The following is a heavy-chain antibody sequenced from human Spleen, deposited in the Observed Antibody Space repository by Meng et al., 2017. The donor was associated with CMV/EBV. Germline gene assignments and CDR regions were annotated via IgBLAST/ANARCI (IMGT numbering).Heavy chain of an antibody. D-gene: IGHD2-2*02. Sequence: WETLSLTCAVSGGSISSSNWWSWVRQPPGKGLEWIGEIYHSGSTNYNPSLKSRVTISVDKSKNQFSLKLSSVTAADTAVYYCARGCSSTSCYIGGYQYFDYWGQGTLVTVSS. V-gene: IGHV4-4*02. CDR3: ARGCSSTSCYIGGYQYFDY. CDR1: GGSISSSNW. J-gene: IGHJ4*02. CDR2: IYHSGST.